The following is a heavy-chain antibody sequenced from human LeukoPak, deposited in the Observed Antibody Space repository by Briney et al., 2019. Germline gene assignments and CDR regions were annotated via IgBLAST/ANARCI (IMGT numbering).Heavy chain of an antibody. CDR2: ISSSSGYI. D-gene: IGHD3-22*01. J-gene: IGHJ4*02. Sequence: PGGSLRLSCAASGFTFSSYAMSWVRQAPGKGLEWVSSISSSSGYIYYTDSVKGRFTISRDNAKNSVYLQMNSLRAEDTAVYYCARGDSSGYYSRYYFDYWGQGTLVTVSS. CDR1: GFTFSSYA. CDR3: ARGDSSGYYSRYYFDY. V-gene: IGHV3-21*01.